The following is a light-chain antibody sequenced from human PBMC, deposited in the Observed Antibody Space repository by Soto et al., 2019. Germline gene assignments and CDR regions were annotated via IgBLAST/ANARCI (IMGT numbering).Light chain of an antibody. CDR2: DVS. CDR3: ISYTSSSTLCV. J-gene: IGLJ1*01. CDR1: SSDVGGYNY. Sequence: QSVLTQPASVSGSPGQSITISCTGTSSDVGGYNYVSWYQQHPGKAPKLMIYDVSNRPSGVSNRFSGSKSGNTASLTISGLQAEDEADYYCISYTSSSTLCVFGTGTKLTVL. V-gene: IGLV2-14*01.